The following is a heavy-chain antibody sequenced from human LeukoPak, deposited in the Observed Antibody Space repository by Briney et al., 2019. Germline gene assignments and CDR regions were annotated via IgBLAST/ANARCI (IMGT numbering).Heavy chain of an antibody. V-gene: IGHV4-30-4*08. CDR3: ARALLNPPAALDY. D-gene: IGHD2-2*01. CDR2: IYYSGST. CDR1: GGSISSGDYY. Sequence: SETLSLTCTVSGGSISSGDYYWSWIRQPPGKGLEWIGYIYYSGSTYYNPSLKSRVTISVDTSKNQFSLKLSSVTAADTAVYYCARALLNPPAALDYWGQGTLVTVSS. J-gene: IGHJ4*02.